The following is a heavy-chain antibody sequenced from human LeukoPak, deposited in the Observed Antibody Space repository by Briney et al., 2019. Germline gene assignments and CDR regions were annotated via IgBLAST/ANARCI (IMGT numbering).Heavy chain of an antibody. D-gene: IGHD1-1*01. V-gene: IGHV3-23*01. CDR2: ISGSGANT. CDR3: ARGQGWNPEAVTNAFDI. Sequence: GGSLRLSCAASGFTFSSYAMSWVRQAPGKGLEWVSAISGSGANTYYADSVKGRFTTSRDNAKNSLYLQMNSLRAEDTAVYYCARGQGWNPEAVTNAFDIWGQGTMVTVSS. J-gene: IGHJ3*02. CDR1: GFTFSSYA.